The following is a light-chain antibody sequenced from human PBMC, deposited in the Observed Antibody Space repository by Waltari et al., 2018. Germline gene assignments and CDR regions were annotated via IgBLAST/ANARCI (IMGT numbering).Light chain of an antibody. V-gene: IGKV3-11*01. CDR1: QSVSSS. Sequence: EIVLTQSPATLSLSPGERATLSCRASQSVSSSLGWYQKRPGQAPRLLIYDASSRATGIPARFSGSGSGTDFTLTISSLEPEDFAVYYCQQRSKWPITFGQGTRLEIK. CDR3: QQRSKWPIT. CDR2: DAS. J-gene: IGKJ5*01.